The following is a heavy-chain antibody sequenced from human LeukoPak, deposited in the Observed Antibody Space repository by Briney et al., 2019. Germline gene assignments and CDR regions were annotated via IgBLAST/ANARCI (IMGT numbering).Heavy chain of an antibody. D-gene: IGHD2-2*01. Sequence: ASVKVSCKTSGYSFTDYYMHWVRQAPGQGLEWMGWINANSGGTNYAQKFQGRVTVTRDASISIVYMELSRLGSDDTAVYYCARDSAAALEFWGQGTLVTVSP. J-gene: IGHJ4*02. CDR1: GYSFTDYY. CDR2: INANSGGT. CDR3: ARDSAAALEF. V-gene: IGHV1-2*02.